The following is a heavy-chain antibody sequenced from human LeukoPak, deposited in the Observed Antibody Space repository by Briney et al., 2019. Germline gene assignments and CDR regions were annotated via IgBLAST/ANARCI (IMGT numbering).Heavy chain of an antibody. CDR2: IIPIFGTA. J-gene: IGHJ6*02. CDR1: GDTFSRYA. V-gene: IGHV1-69*13. D-gene: IGHD5-18*01. Sequence: GASVKVSCKASGDTFSRYAISWVRQAPGQGLEWMGGIIPIFGTANYAQKFQGRVTITADESTSTAYMELSSLRSEDTAVYYFARVEIRGYSLGYYGMDVWGQGTTVTVSS. CDR3: ARVEIRGYSLGYYGMDV.